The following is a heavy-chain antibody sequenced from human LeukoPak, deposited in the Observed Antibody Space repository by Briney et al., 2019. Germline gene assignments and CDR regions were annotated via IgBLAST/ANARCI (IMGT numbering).Heavy chain of an antibody. CDR2: IYPGDSET. CDR1: GYRSTNYW. V-gene: IGHV5-51*01. Sequence: GESLKISCKGSGYRSTNYWIAWVRQMPGKGLECMGVIYPGDSETRYSPPFQGQVTISADKSISTAYLHWDNLKASDTAMYYCARHPLTGGYWYFDLWGRGALVTVSS. D-gene: IGHD7-27*01. J-gene: IGHJ2*01. CDR3: ARHPLTGGYWYFDL.